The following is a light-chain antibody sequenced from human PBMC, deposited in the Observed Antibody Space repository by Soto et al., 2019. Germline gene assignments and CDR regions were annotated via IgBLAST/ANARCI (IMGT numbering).Light chain of an antibody. V-gene: IGKV3-15*01. CDR3: QQYNNWPVT. J-gene: IGKJ1*01. Sequence: EIVMTQSPATLSVSPGERATLSCRASQSVSSKLAWYQHKPGQAPRLLLYGASTRATGIPGSFSGSGSGTEFTLTISSPPSEDFPVYYCQQYNNWPVTFGQGTKVEIK. CDR2: GAS. CDR1: QSVSSK.